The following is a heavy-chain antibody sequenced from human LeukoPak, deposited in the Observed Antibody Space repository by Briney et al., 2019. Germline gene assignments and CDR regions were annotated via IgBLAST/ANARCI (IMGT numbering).Heavy chain of an antibody. J-gene: IGHJ4*02. CDR2: IIPIFGTA. CDR1: GGTFSSYA. V-gene: IGHV1-69*05. Sequence: GASVKVSCKASGGTFSSYAISWVRQAPGQGLKWMGRIIPIFGTANYAQKFQGRVTITTDESTSTAYMELSSLRSEDTAVYYCASRSAVGATGIGDYWGQGTLVTVSS. CDR3: ASRSAVGATGIGDY. D-gene: IGHD1-26*01.